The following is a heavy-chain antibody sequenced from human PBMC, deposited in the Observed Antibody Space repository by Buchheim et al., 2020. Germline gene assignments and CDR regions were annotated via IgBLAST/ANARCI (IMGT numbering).Heavy chain of an antibody. CDR2: INHSGST. V-gene: IGHV4-39*07. CDR1: GGSISSSGYY. D-gene: IGHD1-26*01. CDR3: ARGNGEGATHYYYYGMDV. J-gene: IGHJ6*02. Sequence: QLQLQESGPGLVKPSETLSLTCTVSGGSISSSGYYWSWIRQPPGKGLEWIGEINHSGSTNYNPSLKSRVTISVDTSKNQFSLKLSSVTAADTAVYYCARGNGEGATHYYYYGMDVWGQGTT.